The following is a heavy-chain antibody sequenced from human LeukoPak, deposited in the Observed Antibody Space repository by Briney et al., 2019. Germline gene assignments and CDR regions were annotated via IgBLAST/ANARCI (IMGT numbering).Heavy chain of an antibody. Sequence: ASVKVSCKASRYTFTDYYMHWVRQAPAQGLEGMGWINPKRGGTNYAQKFQGRVTMTRDTSISTAYMELSRLRSDDMAVYYCTRGVWCSRGSCYDCFDPWGQGTLVTVSS. CDR2: INPKRGGT. D-gene: IGHD2-15*01. J-gene: IGHJ5*02. V-gene: IGHV1-2*02. CDR1: RYTFTDYY. CDR3: TRGVWCSRGSCYDCFDP.